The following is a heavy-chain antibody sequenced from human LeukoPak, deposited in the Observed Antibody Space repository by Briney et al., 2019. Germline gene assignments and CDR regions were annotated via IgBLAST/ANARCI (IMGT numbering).Heavy chain of an antibody. CDR1: GYTFTSYG. Sequence: ASVKVSCKASGYTFTSYGISWVRQAPGQGLEWMGWISAYNGNTNYAQKLQGRVTMTTDTSTSTAYMELRGLRSDDTAVYYCARREVAGRYYYYYMDVWGKGTTVTVSS. J-gene: IGHJ6*03. V-gene: IGHV1-18*01. CDR3: ARREVAGRYYYYYMDV. D-gene: IGHD6-19*01. CDR2: ISAYNGNT.